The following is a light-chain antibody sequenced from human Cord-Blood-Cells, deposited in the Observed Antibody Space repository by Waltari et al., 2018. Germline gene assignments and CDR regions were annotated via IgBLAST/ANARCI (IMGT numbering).Light chain of an antibody. Sequence: INCKSSQSVLYSSNNKNYLAWYQQKPGQPPKLPIYWASTRESGVPDRFSGSGSGTDFTLTISSLQAEDVAVYYCQQYYSTPYSFGQGTKLEIK. V-gene: IGKV4-1*01. CDR3: QQYYSTPYS. CDR2: WAS. J-gene: IGKJ2*03. CDR1: QSVLYSSNNKNY.